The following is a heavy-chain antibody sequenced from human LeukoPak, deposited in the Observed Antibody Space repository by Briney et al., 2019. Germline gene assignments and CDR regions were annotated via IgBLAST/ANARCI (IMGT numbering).Heavy chain of an antibody. V-gene: IGHV3-23*01. CDR1: GFTFSSYA. Sequence: AGGSLRLSCAASGFTFSSYAMSWVRQAPGKGLEWVSAISGSGGSTYYAGSVKGRFTISTDNSKNTLYLQMNSLRAEDTAVYYCAKDQSGDYSEYFDYWGQGALVTVSS. CDR3: AKDQSGDYSEYFDY. D-gene: IGHD4-11*01. CDR2: ISGSGGST. J-gene: IGHJ4*02.